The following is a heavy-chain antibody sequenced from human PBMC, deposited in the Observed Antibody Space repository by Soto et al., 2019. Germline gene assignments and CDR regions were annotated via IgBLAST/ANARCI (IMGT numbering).Heavy chain of an antibody. V-gene: IGHV1-58*01. CDR1: GFMFTTSA. CDR3: AMDWGCAAGCSLDY. Sequence: GASVKVSCKTSGFMFTTSAVQWVRQARGQRLEWIGWIVVGSGHTNYAQRFHERVTITRDTSTDTTFLELSSLRSEDTAVYYCAMDWGCAAGCSLDYWGQGTLVTVSS. CDR2: IVVGSGHT. D-gene: IGHD2-21*02. J-gene: IGHJ4*02.